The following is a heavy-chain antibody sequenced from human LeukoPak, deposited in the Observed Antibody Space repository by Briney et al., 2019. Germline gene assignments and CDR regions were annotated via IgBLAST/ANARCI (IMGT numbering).Heavy chain of an antibody. Sequence: ASVKVSCKASGGTFSSYAISWVRQAPGQGLEWMGIINPSGGSPNYAQKFQGRATMTRDMSTSTVNMELSSLRSEDTAVYYCARAQGSYYHYYMDVWGKGTTVTVSS. CDR1: GGTFSSYA. CDR2: INPSGGSP. D-gene: IGHD1-26*01. V-gene: IGHV1-46*01. J-gene: IGHJ6*03. CDR3: ARAQGSYYHYYMDV.